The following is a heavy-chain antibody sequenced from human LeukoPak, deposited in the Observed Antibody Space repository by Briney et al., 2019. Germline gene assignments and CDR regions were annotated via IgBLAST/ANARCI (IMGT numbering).Heavy chain of an antibody. CDR1: GFTFSDYY. V-gene: IGHV3-21*01. J-gene: IGHJ4*02. CDR2: ISSSSSYI. CDR3: ANRGYSYGSFDY. D-gene: IGHD5-18*01. Sequence: PGGSLRLSCAASGFTFSDYYMNWVRQAPGKGLEWVSSISSSSSYIYYADSVKGRFTISRDNAKNSLYLQMNSLRAEDTAVYYCANRGYSYGSFDYWGQGTLVTVSS.